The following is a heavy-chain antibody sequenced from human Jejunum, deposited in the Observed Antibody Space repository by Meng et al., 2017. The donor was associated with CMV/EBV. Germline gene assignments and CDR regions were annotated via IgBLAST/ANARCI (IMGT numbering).Heavy chain of an antibody. J-gene: IGHJ4*02. V-gene: IGHV4-39*07. CDR2: VYLTGNS. D-gene: IGHD1-1*01. CDR1: GGSISDTYWY. Sequence: QVQLEEWGPGLVSLSGTPSLTCTVAGGSISDTYWYWAWIPQRPGQALMGIGTVYLTGNSYLNPSFKIRVTIEAYTSKNPFNLKLYSVTAADTADYYCAKEEHNQGAGFNYWGQGALVTVSS. CDR3: AKEEHNQGAGFNY.